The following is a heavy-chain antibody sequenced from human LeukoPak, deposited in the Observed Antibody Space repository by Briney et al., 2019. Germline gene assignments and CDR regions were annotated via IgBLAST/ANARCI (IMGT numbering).Heavy chain of an antibody. D-gene: IGHD6-19*01. V-gene: IGHV3-23*01. CDR1: GFTFSSYA. CDR2: ISGSGGST. CDR3: AKPTSIAVAGTGAFDI. Sequence: PGGSLRLSCAASGFTFSSYAMSWVRQAPGKGLEWVSAISGSGGSTYYADSVKGRFTISRDNSKNTLYLQMNSLRAEDTAVYYCAKPTSIAVAGTGAFDIWGQGTMVTVSS. J-gene: IGHJ3*02.